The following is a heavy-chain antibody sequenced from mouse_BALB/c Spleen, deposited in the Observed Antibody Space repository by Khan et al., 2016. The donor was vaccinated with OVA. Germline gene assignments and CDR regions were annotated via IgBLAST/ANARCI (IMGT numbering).Heavy chain of an antibody. V-gene: IGHV2-6-5*01. CDR2: IWGGGNT. CDR1: GFSLTDYG. CDR3: AKGVWSYYYALDY. Sequence: VQLQESGPGLVAPSQSLSITCTVSGFSLTDYGVSWIRQPPGKGLEWLGVIWGGGNTYYNSALRSRLSISKDNSKSQVFLEMSSLQTGDTAMYYCAKGVWSYYYALDYWGQGTSVTVSS. J-gene: IGHJ4*01.